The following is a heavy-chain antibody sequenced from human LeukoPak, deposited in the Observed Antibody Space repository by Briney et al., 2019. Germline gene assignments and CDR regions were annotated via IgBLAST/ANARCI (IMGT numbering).Heavy chain of an antibody. CDR3: TRVQFQWFDP. CDR2: IYSGGDT. V-gene: IGHV3-66*01. Sequence: PGGSLRLSCAASGFTFSITYMAWVRQTPGKGLEWVSVIYSGGDTKYADYVKGRFTVDRDNSKKTLYLQMTNLRVEDTAVYYCTRVQFQWFDPWGQGALVTVSS. J-gene: IGHJ5*02. D-gene: IGHD6-19*01. CDR1: GFTFSITY.